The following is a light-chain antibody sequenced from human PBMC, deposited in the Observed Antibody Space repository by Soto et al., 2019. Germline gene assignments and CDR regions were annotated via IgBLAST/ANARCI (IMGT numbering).Light chain of an antibody. CDR2: EVS. CDR3: SSYTSSSTPRYV. J-gene: IGLJ1*01. V-gene: IGLV2-14*01. CDR1: SSDVGGYNY. Sequence: QSFLTQPASVSGSPGQSITISCTGTSSDVGGYNYVSWYQQHPGKAPKLMIYEVSNRPSGVSNRFSGSKSGNTASLTISGLQAEDEADYYCSSYTSSSTPRYVFGTGTKVTVL.